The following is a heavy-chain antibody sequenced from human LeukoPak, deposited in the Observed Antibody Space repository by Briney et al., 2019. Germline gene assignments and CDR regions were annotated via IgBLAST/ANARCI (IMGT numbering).Heavy chain of an antibody. CDR2: ISSGSSTI. CDR3: ARTYYYDSSGYFDY. D-gene: IGHD3-22*01. J-gene: IGHJ4*02. V-gene: IGHV3-48*01. Sequence: GGSLRLSCAASGLTFSRYTLNWVRQAPGKGLEWVSYISSGSSTIYYADSVKGRFTISRDNAKNSLYLQTNSLRAEDTAVYYCARTYYYDSSGYFDYWGQGTLVTVSS. CDR1: GLTFSRYT.